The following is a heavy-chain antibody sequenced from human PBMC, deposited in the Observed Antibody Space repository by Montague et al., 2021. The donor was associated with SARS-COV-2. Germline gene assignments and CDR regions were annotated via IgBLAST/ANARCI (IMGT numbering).Heavy chain of an antibody. V-gene: IGHV4-61*02. CDR1: GGSISSGNYY. CDR3: ARLKRYFDSSGSPSAFDF. Sequence: TLSLTCTVSGGSISSGNYYWSWIRQPAGKGLEWIGRIYTSGSTNYXPSLKSRVTISADTSKNHFTLKLSSVTAAETAVYYCARLKRYFDSSGSPSAFDFWGQGTKVTVSS. D-gene: IGHD3-22*01. CDR2: IYTSGST. J-gene: IGHJ3*01.